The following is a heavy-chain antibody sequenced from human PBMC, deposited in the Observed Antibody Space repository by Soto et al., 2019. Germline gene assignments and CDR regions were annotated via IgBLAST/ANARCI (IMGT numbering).Heavy chain of an antibody. CDR1: GFTFSSYA. V-gene: IGHV3-30-3*01. J-gene: IGHJ3*02. CDR2: ISYDGSNK. Sequence: PGGSLRLSCAASGFTFSSYAMHWVRQAPGKGLEWVAVISYDGSNKYYADSVKGRFTISRDNSKNTLYLQMNSLRAEDTAVYYCAKDGARGYYDSSGYYNDAFDIWGQGTMVTVSS. D-gene: IGHD3-22*01. CDR3: AKDGARGYYDSSGYYNDAFDI.